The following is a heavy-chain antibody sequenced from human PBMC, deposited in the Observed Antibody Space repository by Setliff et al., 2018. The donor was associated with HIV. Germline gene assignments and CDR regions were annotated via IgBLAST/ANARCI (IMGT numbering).Heavy chain of an antibody. V-gene: IGHV3-30*04. D-gene: IGHD3-16*01. CDR3: AKEAGVMDAFDI. CDR1: GFTFRRHT. CDR2: ISYDGTKE. J-gene: IGHJ3*02. Sequence: LRLSCAASGFTFRRHTIIWVRQAPGKGLEWVAVISYDGTKEYYADSVKGRFTISRDNSKNTLYLQGGSLRPEDTAVYYCAKEAGVMDAFDIWGQGTMVTVSS.